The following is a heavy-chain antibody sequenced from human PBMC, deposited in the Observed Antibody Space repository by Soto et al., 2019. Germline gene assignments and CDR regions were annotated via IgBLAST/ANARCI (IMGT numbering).Heavy chain of an antibody. CDR1: GFTFSSYG. Sequence: GGSLRLSCAASGFTFSSYGMHWVRQAPGKGLEWVAVISYDGSNKYYADSVKGRFTISRDNSKNTLYLQMNSLRAEDTAVYYCAKSISGSGRDAFDIWGQGTMVTV. D-gene: IGHD3-22*01. CDR2: ISYDGSNK. CDR3: AKSISGSGRDAFDI. J-gene: IGHJ3*02. V-gene: IGHV3-30*18.